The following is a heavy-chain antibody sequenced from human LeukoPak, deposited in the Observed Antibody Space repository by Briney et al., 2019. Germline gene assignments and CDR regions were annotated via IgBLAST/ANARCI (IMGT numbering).Heavy chain of an antibody. CDR3: AKVISSYSGYDSY. CDR1: GISFNNYG. Sequence: GGSLRLSCAASGISFNNYGMSWVRQAPGKGLEWVSSISNGGHHTYYADSVRGRFTISRDNSKNTPYLQMDSLRAADTAVYYCAKVISSYSGYDSYWGQGTLVTVSS. J-gene: IGHJ4*02. D-gene: IGHD5-12*01. CDR2: ISNGGHHT. V-gene: IGHV3-23*01.